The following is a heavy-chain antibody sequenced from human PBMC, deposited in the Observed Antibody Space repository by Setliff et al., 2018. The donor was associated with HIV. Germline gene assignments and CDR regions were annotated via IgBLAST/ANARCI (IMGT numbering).Heavy chain of an antibody. CDR1: GFTFSGYW. D-gene: IGHD1-26*01. CDR3: VRKAEVGTTTHFDY. J-gene: IGHJ4*02. V-gene: IGHV3-74*01. CDR2: INNDGSIT. Sequence: GESPKISCRASGFTFSGYWIHWVRQAPGKGLEWVSRINNDGSITSYADSVKGRFTISRDNAKNTLYLQMNSLRAEDTAVYYCVRKAEVGTTTHFDYWGQGTLVTVSS.